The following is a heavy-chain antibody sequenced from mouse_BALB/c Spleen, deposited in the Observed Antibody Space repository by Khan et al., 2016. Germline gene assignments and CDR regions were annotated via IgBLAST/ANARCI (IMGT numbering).Heavy chain of an antibody. CDR2: ISYRGST. D-gene: IGHD4-1*02. CDR1: GYSITSDYA. CDR3: AINGDEEDD. V-gene: IGHV3-2*02. Sequence: EVQLQESGPGLVKPSQSLSLTCTVTGYSITSDYAWNWIRQFPGNKLEWMGYISYRGSTRYNPSLKSRISIPRDPSKNQFFLQLNSVTTEDTATYYCAINGDEEDDWGQGTLVTVSA. J-gene: IGHJ3*01.